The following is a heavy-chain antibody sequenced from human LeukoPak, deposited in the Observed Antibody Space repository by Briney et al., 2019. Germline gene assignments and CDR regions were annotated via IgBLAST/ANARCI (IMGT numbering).Heavy chain of an antibody. CDR2: IYTSGST. CDR1: GGSISSYY. CDR3: ARDTITMVQGVWALDI. J-gene: IGHJ3*02. D-gene: IGHD3-10*01. V-gene: IGHV4-4*07. Sequence: PSETLSLTCTVSGGSISSYYWSWIRQPAGKGLEWIGRIYTSGSTNYNPSLKSRVTMSVDTSKNQFSLKLSSVTAADTAVYYCARDTITMVQGVWALDIWGQGTMVTVSS.